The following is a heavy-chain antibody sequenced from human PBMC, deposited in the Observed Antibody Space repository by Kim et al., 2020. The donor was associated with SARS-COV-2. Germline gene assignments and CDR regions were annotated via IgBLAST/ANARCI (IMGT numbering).Heavy chain of an antibody. Sequence: SVKGRFTISRDNSKNTLYLQMSSLRAEDTAVYYCARGSATLNYYYYGMDVWGQGTTVTVSS. V-gene: IGHV3-53*01. CDR3: ARGSATLNYYYYGMDV. J-gene: IGHJ6*02.